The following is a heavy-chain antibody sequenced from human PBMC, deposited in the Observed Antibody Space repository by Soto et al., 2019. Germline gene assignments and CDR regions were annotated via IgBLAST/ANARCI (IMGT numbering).Heavy chain of an antibody. V-gene: IGHV6-1*01. CDR3: ARVSIDTIFGVVTSYYYYGMDV. J-gene: IGHJ6*02. CDR1: GDSVSSNSAA. Sequence: SQTLSLTCAISGDSVSSNSAAWNWIRQSPSRGLEWLGRTYYRSKWYNDYAVSVKSRITINPDTSKNQFSLQLNSVTPEDTAVYYCARVSIDTIFGVVTSYYYYGMDVWCQGTTLTVFS. CDR2: TYYRSKWYN. D-gene: IGHD3-3*01.